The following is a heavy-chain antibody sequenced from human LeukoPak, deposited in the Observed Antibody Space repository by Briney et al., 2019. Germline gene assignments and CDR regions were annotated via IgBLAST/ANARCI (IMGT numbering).Heavy chain of an antibody. V-gene: IGHV1-69*13. CDR2: IIPIFGTA. J-gene: IGHJ6*02. CDR1: GGTFSSYA. CDR3: ARTPEFNSTSWQHLYYYYYGLDV. D-gene: IGHD2-2*01. Sequence: SVKVSCKASGGTFSSYAISWVRQAPGQGLEWMGGIIPIFGTANYAQKFQGRVTITADESTSTAYMELSSLRSEDTAVYYCARTPEFNSTSWQHLYYYYYGLDVWGQGTTVTVSS.